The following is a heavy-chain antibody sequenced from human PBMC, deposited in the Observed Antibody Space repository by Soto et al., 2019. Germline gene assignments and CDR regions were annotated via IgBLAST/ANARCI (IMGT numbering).Heavy chain of an antibody. Sequence: QVQLVESGGGVVQPGRSLRLSCAASGFTFSSYGMHWVRQAPGKGLEWVAVIWYDGSNKYYADSVKGRFTMSRDNSKNTLYLQMNSLRAEDTAVYYCARDPGGVTTFTSWFDPWGQGTLVTVSS. D-gene: IGHD4-4*01. CDR1: GFTFSSYG. CDR2: IWYDGSNK. J-gene: IGHJ5*02. CDR3: ARDPGGVTTFTSWFDP. V-gene: IGHV3-33*01.